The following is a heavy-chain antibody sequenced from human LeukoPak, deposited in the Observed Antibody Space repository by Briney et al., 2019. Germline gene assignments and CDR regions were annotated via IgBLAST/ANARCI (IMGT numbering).Heavy chain of an antibody. V-gene: IGHV3-23*01. CDR3: AKQSSSYYIHV. Sequence: GGPLRLSCAASGFSFRSYGMSWVRQAPGKGLEWVSAFSGNGVSTYYADSVKGRFSISRDNSKNTLYLQMNSLRAEDTAVYYCAKQSSSYYIHVWGKGTTVTVSS. CDR2: FSGNGVST. CDR1: GFSFRSYG. J-gene: IGHJ6*04. D-gene: IGHD3-10*01.